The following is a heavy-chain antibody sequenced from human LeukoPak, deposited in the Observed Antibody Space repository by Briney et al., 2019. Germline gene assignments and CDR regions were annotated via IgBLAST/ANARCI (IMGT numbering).Heavy chain of an antibody. CDR2: IYHSGST. J-gene: IGHJ4*02. CDR3: ARASSGYDYLDY. D-gene: IGHD5-12*01. CDR1: GGSISSSNW. Sequence: SGTLSLTCAVSGGSISSSNWWSWVRQPPGKGLEWIGEIYHSGSTNYNPSLKSRVTISVDRSKNKFSLKLSSVTAADTAVYYCARASSGYDYLDYWGQGTLVTVSS. V-gene: IGHV4-4*02.